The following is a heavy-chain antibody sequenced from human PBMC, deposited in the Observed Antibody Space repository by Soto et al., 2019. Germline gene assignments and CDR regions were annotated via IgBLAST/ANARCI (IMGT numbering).Heavy chain of an antibody. CDR1: GGTFSSYA. CDR2: IIPIFGTA. D-gene: IGHD2-15*01. J-gene: IGHJ4*02. Sequence: SVKVSCKASGGTFSSYAISWVRQAPGQGLEWMGGIIPIFGTANYAQKFQGRVTITADESTSTAYMELSSLRSEDTAVYYCARAGGRYTGLYYWGQGTLVTVSS. CDR3: ARAGGRYTGLYY. V-gene: IGHV1-69*13.